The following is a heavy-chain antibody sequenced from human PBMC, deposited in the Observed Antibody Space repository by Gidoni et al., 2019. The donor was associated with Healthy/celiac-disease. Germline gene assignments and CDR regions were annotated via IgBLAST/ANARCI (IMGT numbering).Heavy chain of an antibody. V-gene: IGHV1-69*01. J-gene: IGHJ5*02. D-gene: IGHD2-2*01. CDR2: IIPIFGTA. CDR3: ARPLGTYCSSTSCYRWNWFDP. Sequence: QVQLVQSGAEVKNPGSSVKVSCKASGGTFSSYAISWVRQAPGQGLEWMGGIIPIFGTAKYAQKFQGRVTITADESTSTAYMELSSLRSEDTAVYYCARPLGTYCSSTSCYRWNWFDPWGQGTLVTVSS. CDR1: GGTFSSYA.